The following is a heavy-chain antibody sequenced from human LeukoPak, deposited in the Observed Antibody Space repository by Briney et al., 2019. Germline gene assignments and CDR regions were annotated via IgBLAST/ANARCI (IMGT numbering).Heavy chain of an antibody. J-gene: IGHJ6*02. CDR2: IWYDGSNK. CDR3: ARTYDFWSGYIPYYYYGMDV. Sequence: GGSLRLSCAASGFTFNIYWMNWVRQVPGKGLEWVAVIWYDGSNKYYADSVKGRFTISRDNSKNTLYLQMNSLRAEDTAVYYCARTYDFWSGYIPYYYYGMDVWGQGTTVTVSS. V-gene: IGHV3-33*08. D-gene: IGHD3-3*01. CDR1: GFTFNIYW.